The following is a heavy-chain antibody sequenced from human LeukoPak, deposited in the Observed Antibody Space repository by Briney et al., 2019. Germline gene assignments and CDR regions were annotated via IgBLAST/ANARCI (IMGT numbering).Heavy chain of an antibody. D-gene: IGHD2-2*02. CDR3: AMRSNCSSTSCYSYYYGMDV. CDR1: GFTFDDYA. Sequence: PGRSLRLSCAASGFTFDDYAMHWVRQAPGKGLEWVSGISWNSGSIGYADSVKGRFTISRDSAKNSLYLQMNSLRAEDTALYYCAMRSNCSSTSCYSYYYGMDVWGQGTTVTVSS. V-gene: IGHV3-9*01. J-gene: IGHJ6*02. CDR2: ISWNSGSI.